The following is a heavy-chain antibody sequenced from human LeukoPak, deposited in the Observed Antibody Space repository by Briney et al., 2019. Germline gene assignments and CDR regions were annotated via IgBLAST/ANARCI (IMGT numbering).Heavy chain of an antibody. CDR2: ISAYNGNT. D-gene: IGHD2-2*01. CDR3: ARGMYCSSTICYSDMGY. Sequence: ASVKVSCKASGYTFTSYGISWVRQAPGQGLEWMGWISAYNGNTNYAQKLQGRVTMTTDTSTSTAYMELRSLRSDDTAVYYCARGMYCSSTICYSDMGYWGQGTLVTVSS. CDR1: GYTFTSYG. V-gene: IGHV1-18*01. J-gene: IGHJ4*02.